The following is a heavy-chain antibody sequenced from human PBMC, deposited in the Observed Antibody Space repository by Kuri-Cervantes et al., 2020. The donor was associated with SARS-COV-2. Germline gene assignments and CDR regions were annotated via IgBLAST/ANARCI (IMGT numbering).Heavy chain of an antibody. CDR1: GGSISSTSSY. CDR2: IYYGGST. CDR3: ARHATGYSGSSYLGYYAMDV. D-gene: IGHD6-13*01. Sequence: GSLRLSCTVSGGSISSTSSYWGWIRQPPGKGLECIGTIYYGGSTYYNPSLKSRITISVDTSKNQFSLRLSSVTAADTAVYYCARHATGYSGSSYLGYYAMDVWGKGTTVTVSS. J-gene: IGHJ6*04. V-gene: IGHV4-39*01.